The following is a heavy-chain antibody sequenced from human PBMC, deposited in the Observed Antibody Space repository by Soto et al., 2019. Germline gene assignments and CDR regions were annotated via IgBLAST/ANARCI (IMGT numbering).Heavy chain of an antibody. D-gene: IGHD2-15*01. CDR3: ARHRYCSGATCYHLDNWFDP. V-gene: IGHV4-59*08. Sequence: SETLSLTCTVSGGSISSYYWSWIRQPTGKGLEWIGSISYSGSTNYNPSLKSRVTMAVDTSKNQFSLKLSSLTASDTAVYFCARHRYCSGATCYHLDNWFDPWGQGILVTVSS. CDR2: ISYSGST. CDR1: GGSISSYY. J-gene: IGHJ5*02.